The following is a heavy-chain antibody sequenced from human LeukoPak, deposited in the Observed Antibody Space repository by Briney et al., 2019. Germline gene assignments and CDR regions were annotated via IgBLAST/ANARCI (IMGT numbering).Heavy chain of an antibody. CDR3: AKPGYRSGWFFGWFDP. Sequence: GGSLRLSCAASGFTFSTYAMSWVRQAAGKGLEWVSGISDSGGSTYFADFVKGRFAISRDNSKNTLYLQMNSLRAEDTAVYYCAKPGYRSGWFFGWFDPWGQGTLVTVSS. V-gene: IGHV3-23*01. CDR1: GFTFSTYA. D-gene: IGHD6-19*01. CDR2: ISDSGGST. J-gene: IGHJ5*02.